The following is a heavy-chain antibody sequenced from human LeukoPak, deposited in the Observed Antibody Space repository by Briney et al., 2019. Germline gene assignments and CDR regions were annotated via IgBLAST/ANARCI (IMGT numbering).Heavy chain of an antibody. CDR1: GFTVSSNY. CDR2: IYSGGST. D-gene: IGHD6-19*01. CDR3: ARDSAVAGTFSC. V-gene: IGHV3-53*01. J-gene: IGHJ4*02. Sequence: GGSLRLSCAASGFTVSSNYMSWVRQAPGKGLEWVSVIYSGGSTYYADSVKGRFTISRDNSKNTLYLQMNSLRAEDTAVYYCARDSAVAGTFSCWGQGTLVTVSS.